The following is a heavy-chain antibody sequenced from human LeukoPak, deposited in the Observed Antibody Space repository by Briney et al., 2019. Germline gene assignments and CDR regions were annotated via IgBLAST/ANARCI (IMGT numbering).Heavy chain of an antibody. D-gene: IGHD4-17*01. V-gene: IGHV4-39*07. J-gene: IGHJ5*02. CDR3: ARVVDDYDNWFDP. Sequence: SETLSLTCTVSGGSISSSSYYWGWIRQPPGKGLEWIGSIYYSGRTYYNPSLKSRVTISVDTSKNQFSLKLSSVTAADTAVYYCARVVDDYDNWFDPWGQGTLVTVSS. CDR2: IYYSGRT. CDR1: GGSISSSSYY.